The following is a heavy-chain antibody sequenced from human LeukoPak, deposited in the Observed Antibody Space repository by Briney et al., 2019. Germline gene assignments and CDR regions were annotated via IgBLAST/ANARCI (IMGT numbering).Heavy chain of an antibody. D-gene: IGHD6-6*01. J-gene: IGHJ4*02. V-gene: IGHV3-23*01. Sequence: HPGGPLRLSCAASGFTFSSYAMSWVRQAPGKGLEWVSAISGSGGSTYYADSVKGRFTISRDNSKNTLYLQMNSLRAEDTAVYYCAKDLGRSSSSGFDYWGQGTLVTVSS. CDR2: ISGSGGST. CDR1: GFTFSSYA. CDR3: AKDLGRSSSSGFDY.